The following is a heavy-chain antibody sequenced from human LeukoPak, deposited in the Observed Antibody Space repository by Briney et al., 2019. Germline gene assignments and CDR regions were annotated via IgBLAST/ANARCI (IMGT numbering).Heavy chain of an antibody. D-gene: IGHD6-13*01. CDR1: GASMTVYY. J-gene: IGHJ4*02. CDR3: ARGVYIAAAQYGY. CDR2: IYYSGTT. V-gene: IGHV4-59*01. Sequence: PSETLSLTCTVSGASMTVYYWTWIRQAPGKGLEWIGYIYYSGTTNYNPSLKSRVTISVDTSKNQFSLKLSSVTAADTAVYYCARGVYIAAAQYGYWGQGTLVTVSS.